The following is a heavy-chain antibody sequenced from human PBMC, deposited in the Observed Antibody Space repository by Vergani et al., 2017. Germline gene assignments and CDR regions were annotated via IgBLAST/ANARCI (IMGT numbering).Heavy chain of an antibody. Sequence: VQLVESGGGLVQPGRSLRLSCAASGFTFDDYAMHWVRQAPGKGLEWVSGINWNSDSIAYADSVKGRFTISRDNAKNSLYLQMNSLRADDTALYYCVKDIAASGNYWYFDLWGRGTLVTVSS. V-gene: IGHV3-9*01. CDR2: INWNSDSI. CDR1: GFTFDDYA. CDR3: VKDIAASGNYWYFDL. J-gene: IGHJ2*01. D-gene: IGHD6-13*01.